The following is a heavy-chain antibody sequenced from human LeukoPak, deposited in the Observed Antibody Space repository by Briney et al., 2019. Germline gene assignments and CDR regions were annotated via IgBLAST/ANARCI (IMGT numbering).Heavy chain of an antibody. Sequence: SETLSLTCAVYGGSFSGYYWNWIHQPPGKGLEWIGEINHRGSTNNNPSLKSRVTISVDTSKNQYSLKLSSVTAADTAVSYCARFSLGYDAFDISSQGTKVTVSS. CDR2: INHRGST. D-gene: IGHD3-22*01. CDR3: ARFSLGYDAFDI. CDR1: GGSFSGYY. V-gene: IGHV4-34*01. J-gene: IGHJ3*02.